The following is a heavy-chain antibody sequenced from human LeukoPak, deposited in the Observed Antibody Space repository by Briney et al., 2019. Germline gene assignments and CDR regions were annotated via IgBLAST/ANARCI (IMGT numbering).Heavy chain of an antibody. CDR1: GYTFTSYG. D-gene: IGHD5-18*01. V-gene: IGHV1-18*01. J-gene: IGHJ6*03. CDR2: ISAYNGNT. CDR3: ARAEGRGYSFNYGGYYYYYMDV. Sequence: ASVKVSCKASGYTFTSYGISWVRQAPGQGLEWMGWISAYNGNTNYAQKLQGRVTMTTDTSTSTAYMELRSLRSDDTAVYYCARAEGRGYSFNYGGYYYYYMDVWGKGTTVTISS.